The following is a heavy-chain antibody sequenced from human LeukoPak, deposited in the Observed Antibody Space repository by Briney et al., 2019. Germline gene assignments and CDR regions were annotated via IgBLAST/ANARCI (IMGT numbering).Heavy chain of an antibody. J-gene: IGHJ5*02. V-gene: IGHV3-48*03. D-gene: IGHD6-13*01. CDR1: GFTFSSYE. CDR3: AREIIAPNGNWLDP. Sequence: GGSLRLSCGASGFTFSSYEMNWVRQAPGKGREWVSYISPSGSSIFYGDSVQGRFIISRDNAKNSLYLEMNVLRAEDTAVYYCAREIIAPNGNWLDPWGQGALVTVSS. CDR2: ISPSGSSI.